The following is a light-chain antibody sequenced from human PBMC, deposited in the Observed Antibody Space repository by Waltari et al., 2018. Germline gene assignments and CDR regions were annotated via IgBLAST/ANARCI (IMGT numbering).Light chain of an antibody. Sequence: ENVLTQSPDTLSLSPGERATLSCRASQTVSKDYLSWYQQKPGQPPRLLIYGVSNRATGIPDRFSGSGSGTDFTLTINRLEPEDFAVYYCQQYDRSPRTFGQGTQVDIK. CDR2: GVS. J-gene: IGKJ1*01. V-gene: IGKV3-20*01. CDR3: QQYDRSPRT. CDR1: QTVSKDY.